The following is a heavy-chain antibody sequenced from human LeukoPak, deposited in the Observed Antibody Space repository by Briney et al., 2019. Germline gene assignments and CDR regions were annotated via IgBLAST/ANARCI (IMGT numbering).Heavy chain of an antibody. J-gene: IGHJ4*02. Sequence: SETLSLTCAVYGGPFSGYYWSWIRQPPGKGLEWIGEINHSGSTNYNPSLKSRVTISVDTSKNQFSLKLSSVTAADTAVYYCARGALGEDSYGLYYFDYWGQGTLVTVSS. CDR2: INHSGST. CDR3: ARGALGEDSYGLYYFDY. V-gene: IGHV4-34*01. D-gene: IGHD5-18*01. CDR1: GGPFSGYY.